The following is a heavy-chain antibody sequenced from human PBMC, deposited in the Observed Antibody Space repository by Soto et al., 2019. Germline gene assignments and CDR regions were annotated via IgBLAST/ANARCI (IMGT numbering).Heavy chain of an antibody. CDR2: ISASDGST. CDR3: AKDDGGGYSYGFFDY. V-gene: IGHV3-23*01. J-gene: IGHJ4*02. CDR1: GFTFGSYA. Sequence: EVQLLDSGGGLVQPGGSLRLSCAASGFTFGSYAMSWVRQAPGKGLEWVSAISASDGSTYYTDSVKGRFTLSRDNSKETLILQMNSLRAEDTAVYYCAKDDGGGYSYGFFDYWGQGTLVTVSA. D-gene: IGHD5-18*01.